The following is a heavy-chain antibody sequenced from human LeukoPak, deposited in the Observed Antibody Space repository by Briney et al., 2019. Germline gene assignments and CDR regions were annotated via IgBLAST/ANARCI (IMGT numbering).Heavy chain of an antibody. Sequence: SETLSLTCTVSGGSISSGGYYWSWIRQHPGKGLEWIGHIYCSGSTYYNPSLKSRVTVSVDTSKNQFSLKLSSVTAADTAVYYCARSKYQLLSQYNWFDPWGQGTLVTVSS. CDR3: ARSKYQLLSQYNWFDP. CDR2: IYCSGST. D-gene: IGHD2-2*01. CDR1: GGSISSGGYY. V-gene: IGHV4-31*03. J-gene: IGHJ5*02.